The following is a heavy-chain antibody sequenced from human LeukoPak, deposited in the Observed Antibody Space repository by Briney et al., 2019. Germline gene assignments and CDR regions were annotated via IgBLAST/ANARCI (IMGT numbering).Heavy chain of an antibody. CDR3: AKDRVRGSGSHEDY. CDR2: IRYDGSNK. Sequence: GGSLRLSCAASGFTFSTYGLHWVRQAPGKGLEWVAFIRYDGSNKYYADSVKGRFTISRDNSKNTLYLQMNSLRAEDTAVYYCAKDRVRGSGSHEDYWGQGTLVTVSS. CDR1: GFTFSTYG. J-gene: IGHJ4*02. D-gene: IGHD1-26*01. V-gene: IGHV3-30*02.